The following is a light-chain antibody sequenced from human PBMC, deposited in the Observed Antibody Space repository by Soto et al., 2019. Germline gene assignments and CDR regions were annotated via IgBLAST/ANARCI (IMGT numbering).Light chain of an antibody. Sequence: HSALTQPASVSGSPGQSITLSCTGTSSDVGGYKYVSWYHQHPGKAPKLMMYDISNRPSGVSNRFSGYKSGSTASLTISGLQAEDEADYYCSSYTSSREVVCVGGTQMTVL. CDR3: SSYTSSREVV. J-gene: IGLJ2*01. CDR1: SSDVGGYKY. V-gene: IGLV2-14*01. CDR2: DIS.